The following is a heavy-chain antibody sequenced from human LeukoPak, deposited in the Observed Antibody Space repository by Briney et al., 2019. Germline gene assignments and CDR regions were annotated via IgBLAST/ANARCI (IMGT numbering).Heavy chain of an antibody. V-gene: IGHV3-21*01. J-gene: IGHJ4*02. CDR1: GFTFSSYS. CDR2: ITSSSRYM. D-gene: IGHD6-19*01. CDR3: ARDHQRLTFFDY. Sequence: PGGSLRLSCAASGFTFSSYSMNWVRQAPGKGLEWVSCITSSSRYMYYADSVKGRFTISRDNAKNSLYLQMNSLRAEDTAVYYCARDHQRLTFFDYWGQGTLVTVSP.